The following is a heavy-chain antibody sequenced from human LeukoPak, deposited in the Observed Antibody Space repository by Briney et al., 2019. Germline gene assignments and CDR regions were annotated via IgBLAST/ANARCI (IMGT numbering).Heavy chain of an antibody. Sequence: GGSLRLSCAASGFTFSSYAMHWVRQAPGKGLEWVAVISYDGSNKYYADSVKGRFTISGDNSKSTLYLQMNSLRAEDTAVYYCARECPFGYSGYDAFDYWGQGTLVTVSS. J-gene: IGHJ4*02. D-gene: IGHD5-12*01. CDR2: ISYDGSNK. CDR1: GFTFSSYA. V-gene: IGHV3-30*01. CDR3: ARECPFGYSGYDAFDY.